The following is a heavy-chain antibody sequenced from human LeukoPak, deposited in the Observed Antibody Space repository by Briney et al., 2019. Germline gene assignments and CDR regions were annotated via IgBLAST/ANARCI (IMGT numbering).Heavy chain of an antibody. CDR2: IYYSGST. CDR1: GGSISSYY. CDR3: ARVNVAAAWHYYYYYMHV. V-gene: IGHV4-59*01. Sequence: SETLSLTCTVSGGSISSYYWSWIRQPPGKGLEWVGYIYYSGSTNYNPDLKSRLTISVVTSKDQFSLKLSSVTAADTAVYYCARVNVAAAWHYYYYYMHVWGKGPTVSVSS. D-gene: IGHD6-13*01. J-gene: IGHJ6*03.